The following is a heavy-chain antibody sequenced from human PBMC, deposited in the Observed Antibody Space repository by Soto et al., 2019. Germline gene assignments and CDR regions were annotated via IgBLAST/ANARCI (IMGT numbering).Heavy chain of an antibody. D-gene: IGHD5-18*01. CDR3: AQDQGEKSYSFFDS. Sequence: HPGGSLRLSCAASGFTVSSNYMSWVRQAPGKGLEWVSVIYSGDSTYYADSVKGRFTISRDTPRNTLYLQMNNLRPEDTALYYCAQDQGEKSYSFFDSWGHGTLVTVSS. V-gene: IGHV3-66*02. J-gene: IGHJ5*01. CDR2: IYSGDST. CDR1: GFTVSSNY.